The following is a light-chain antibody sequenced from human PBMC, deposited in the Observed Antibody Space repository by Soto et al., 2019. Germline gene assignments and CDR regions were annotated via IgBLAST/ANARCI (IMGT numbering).Light chain of an antibody. V-gene: IGLV2-14*01. Sequence: QSVLTQTASVSGSPGQSITISCNGTSSDVGGYNYVSWYQQHPGKAPKLMIYDVSNRPSGVSNRFSGSKSGNTASLTISGLQAEDEADYYCSSYTSSSTVVFGGGTKVTVL. CDR1: SSDVGGYNY. J-gene: IGLJ2*01. CDR3: SSYTSSSTVV. CDR2: DVS.